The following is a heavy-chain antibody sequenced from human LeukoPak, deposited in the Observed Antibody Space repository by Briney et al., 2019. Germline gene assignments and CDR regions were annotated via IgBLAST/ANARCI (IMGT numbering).Heavy chain of an antibody. J-gene: IGHJ4*02. Sequence: PGGSLKLSYAASGFTFSGSAMHWVRQASGKGLEWVGRIRSKANSYATAYAASVKGRFTISRDDSKNTAYLQMNSLKTEDTAVYYCTRLVAVAGTPPHFDYWGQGTLVTVSS. V-gene: IGHV3-73*01. CDR1: GFTFSGSA. CDR3: TRLVAVAGTPPHFDY. D-gene: IGHD6-19*01. CDR2: IRSKANSYAT.